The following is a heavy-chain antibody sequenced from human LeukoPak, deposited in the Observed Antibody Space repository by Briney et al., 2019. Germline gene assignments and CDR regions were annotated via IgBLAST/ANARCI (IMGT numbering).Heavy chain of an antibody. CDR2: IIPILGIA. CDR3: ARSSDTAMAQCDY. D-gene: IGHD5-18*01. CDR1: GGTFSSYA. V-gene: IGHV1-69*04. Sequence: GASVKVSCKASGGTFSSYAISWVRQAPGQGLEWMGRIIPILGIANYAQKFQGRVTITADKSTSTAYMELSSLRSEDTAVYYCARSSDTAMAQCDYWGQGTLVTVSS. J-gene: IGHJ4*02.